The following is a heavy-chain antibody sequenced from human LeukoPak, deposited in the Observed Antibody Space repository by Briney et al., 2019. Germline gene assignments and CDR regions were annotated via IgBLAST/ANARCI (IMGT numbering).Heavy chain of an antibody. V-gene: IGHV3-23*01. CDR1: GFTFSSYA. Sequence: GGSLRLSCAASGFTFSSYAMNWVRQAPGKGLEWVSAISGSGGSTYYADSVKGRFTISRDNSKNTLYLQMNSLRAEDTAVYYCSGSSWYGYFDYWGQGTLVTVSS. J-gene: IGHJ4*02. CDR3: SGSSWYGYFDY. CDR2: ISGSGGST. D-gene: IGHD6-13*01.